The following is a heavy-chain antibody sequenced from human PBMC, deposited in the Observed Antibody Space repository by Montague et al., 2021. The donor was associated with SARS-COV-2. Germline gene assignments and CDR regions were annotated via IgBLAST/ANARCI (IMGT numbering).Heavy chain of an antibody. V-gene: IGHV4-34*01. CDR3: ARGLIVVVTAIPWYFDL. Sequence: SETLSLTCAVYGGSFSGYYWSWIRQPPGKGLEWIGEINHSGGTNYNPSLKSRVTISVDTSKNQFSLKLSSVTAADTAVYYCARGLIVVVTAIPWYFDLWGRGTLVTVSS. CDR1: GGSFSGYY. CDR2: INHSGGT. D-gene: IGHD2-21*02. J-gene: IGHJ2*01.